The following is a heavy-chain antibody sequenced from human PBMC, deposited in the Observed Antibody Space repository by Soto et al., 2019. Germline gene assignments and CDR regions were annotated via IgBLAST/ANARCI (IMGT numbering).Heavy chain of an antibody. CDR3: ARGLTTPISYYFDY. CDR1: GFTFSSYS. CDR2: ISSSSSYI. J-gene: IGHJ4*02. Sequence: GSLRLSCAASGFTFSSYSMNWVRQAPGKGLEWVSSISSSSSYIYYADSVKGRFTISRDNAKNSLYLQMNSLRAEDTAVYYCARGLTTPISYYFDYWGQGTLVTVSS. V-gene: IGHV3-21*01. D-gene: IGHD4-4*01.